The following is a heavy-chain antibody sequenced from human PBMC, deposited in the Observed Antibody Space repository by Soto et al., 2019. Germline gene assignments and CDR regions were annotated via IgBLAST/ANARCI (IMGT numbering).Heavy chain of an antibody. CDR3: ARLEDCGGGCYPLKFDS. D-gene: IGHD2-21*02. J-gene: IGHJ4*02. CDR1: GYNFASYW. Sequence: EVQLVQSGAEVTKPGESLKISCKGSGYNFASYWLGWVRQMPGKGLEWMGLIYPGDSDTRYSPSFQGQVTISDDKSISTAYLQWSSLKAEDTGIYYCARLEDCGGGCYPLKFDSWGQGTLVTVSS. V-gene: IGHV5-51*01. CDR2: IYPGDSDT.